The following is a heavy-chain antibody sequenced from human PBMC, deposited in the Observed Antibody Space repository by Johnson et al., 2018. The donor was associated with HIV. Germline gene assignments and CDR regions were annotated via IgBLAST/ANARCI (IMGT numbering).Heavy chain of an antibody. V-gene: IGHV3-66*01. CDR1: VFTVSSNY. CDR2: IYSGGST. Sequence: VQLVESGGGLVQPGGSLRLSCAASVFTVSSNYMSWVRQAPGKGLEWVSVIYSGGSTYYADSVKGRFTISRDNSKNTLYLQMNSLRAEDTAVYYCARDPGVQHPRGAFDIWGQGTMFTVSS. J-gene: IGHJ3*02. CDR3: ARDPGVQHPRGAFDI. D-gene: IGHD3-10*01.